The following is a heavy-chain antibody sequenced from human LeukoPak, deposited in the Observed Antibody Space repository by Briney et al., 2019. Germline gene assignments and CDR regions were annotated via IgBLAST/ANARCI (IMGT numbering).Heavy chain of an antibody. CDR1: GFTFSSYA. CDR3: ARDQLNWGIGFCDY. D-gene: IGHD7-27*01. J-gene: IGHJ4*02. Sequence: GGSLRLSCAVSGFTFSSYAMHWVRQTPGKGLEWVAVISYDGSKRYYADSGKGRFTISRDNSKNTLYLQMNSLRAEDTAVYYCARDQLNWGIGFCDYWGQGTLVTVSS. CDR2: ISYDGSKR. V-gene: IGHV3-30-3*01.